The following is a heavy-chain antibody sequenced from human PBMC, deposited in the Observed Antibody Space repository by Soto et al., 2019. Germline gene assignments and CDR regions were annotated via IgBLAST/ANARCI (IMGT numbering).Heavy chain of an antibody. D-gene: IGHD2-2*01. CDR1: AGTFSSYA. CDR3: ARTYCSSTSCPYYYYYGMDV. J-gene: IGHJ6*02. Sequence: QVQLVQSGAEVKKPGSSVKVSCKASAGTFSSYAISWVRQAPGQGLEWMGGIIPIFGTANYAQKFQGRVTITADESTSTAYMELSSLRSEETAVYYCARTYCSSTSCPYYYYYGMDVWGQRTTVTVSS. CDR2: IIPIFGTA. V-gene: IGHV1-69*01.